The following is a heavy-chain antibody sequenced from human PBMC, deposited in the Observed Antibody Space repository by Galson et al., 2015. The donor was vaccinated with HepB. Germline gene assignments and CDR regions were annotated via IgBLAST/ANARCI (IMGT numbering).Heavy chain of an antibody. CDR2: VNSDGSST. Sequence: SLRLSCAASEFTFSNYWIHWVRQAPGKGLVWVSNVNSDGSSTNYADSVKGRFTISRDNAENTSYLQMNSLRAEDTAVYYCAREDRWGQLSYYGLDVWGQGTTVTISS. V-gene: IGHV3-74*01. J-gene: IGHJ6*02. CDR1: EFTFSNYW. CDR3: AREDRWGQLSYYGLDV. D-gene: IGHD1-1*01.